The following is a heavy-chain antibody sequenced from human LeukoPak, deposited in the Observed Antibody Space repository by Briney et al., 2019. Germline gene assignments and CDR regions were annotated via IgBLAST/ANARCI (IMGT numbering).Heavy chain of an antibody. CDR3: ARVVWFGDHGGD. D-gene: IGHD3-10*01. CDR2: MNPNSGNT. J-gene: IGHJ4*02. Sequence: ASVKVSCKASGYTFTSYDINWVRQATGQGLEWMGWMNPNSGNTGYAQKFQGRDTMTRNTSISTAYMELSSLRSEDTAVYYCARVVWFGDHGGDWGQGTLVTVSS. CDR1: GYTFTSYD. V-gene: IGHV1-8*01.